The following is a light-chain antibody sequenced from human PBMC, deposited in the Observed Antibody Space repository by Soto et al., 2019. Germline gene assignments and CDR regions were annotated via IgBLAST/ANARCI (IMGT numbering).Light chain of an antibody. J-gene: IGKJ1*01. V-gene: IGKV1-5*03. Sequence: DIQMTQSPSTLSASVGDRVTITCRASQTISNYLTWYQQRPGKAPKLLIYRSSILQNGVPSRFSGGGSGTDFTIIISSLQPDDFATYYCQQYYIYATFGQGTRVEI. CDR3: QQYYIYAT. CDR2: RSS. CDR1: QTISNY.